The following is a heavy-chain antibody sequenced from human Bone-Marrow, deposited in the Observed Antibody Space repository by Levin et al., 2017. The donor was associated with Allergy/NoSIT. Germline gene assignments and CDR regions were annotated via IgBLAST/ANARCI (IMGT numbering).Heavy chain of an antibody. V-gene: IGHV4-59*01. CDR2: IYYRGAT. CDR1: GGSIGSFY. J-gene: IGHJ6*02. D-gene: IGHD3-10*01. Sequence: AGGSLRLSCNVSGGSIGSFYWTWIRQPPGKGLEYIGYIYYRGATNYNPSLKSRVTLSVDTSRNLFSLRLRSVTAADSAVYYCARDNRVYSGSESHYMSYFGLDVWGQGTTVTVSS. CDR3: ARDNRVYSGSESHYMSYFGLDV.